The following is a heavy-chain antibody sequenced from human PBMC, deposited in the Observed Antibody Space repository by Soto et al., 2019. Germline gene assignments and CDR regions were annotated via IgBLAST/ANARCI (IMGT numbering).Heavy chain of an antibody. Sequence: PSETLPLTCTVSGYSISTGYYWAWVRQSPGKGLERIGRVYRSGAAYYSPTLKSRVTISVVTSTNRLSLHWKYVSASDAAVSSCARDSRCAIDVSGYFGCWGKRTPVTVSS. D-gene: IGHD3-3*01. CDR3: ARDSRCAIDVSGYFGC. V-gene: IGHV4-38-2*02. CDR2: VYRSGAA. CDR1: GYSISTGYY. J-gene: IGHJ4*02.